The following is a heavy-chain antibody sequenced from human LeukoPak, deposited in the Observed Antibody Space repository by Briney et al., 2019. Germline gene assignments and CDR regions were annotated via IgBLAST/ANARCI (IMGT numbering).Heavy chain of an antibody. D-gene: IGHD3-22*01. CDR2: ISSSSSYI. V-gene: IGHV3-21*01. J-gene: IGHJ4*02. Sequence: GGSLRLSCAASGFTFSSYSMNWVRQAPGKGLEWVSSISSSSSYIYYADSVKGRFTISRDNSRDTLYLQVNSLRAEDTAVYYCARVDSSGYHYSFDYWGQGTLVTVSS. CDR1: GFTFSSYS. CDR3: ARVDSSGYHYSFDY.